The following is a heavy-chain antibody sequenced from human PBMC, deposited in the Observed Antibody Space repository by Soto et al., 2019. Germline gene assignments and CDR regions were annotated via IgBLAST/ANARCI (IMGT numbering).Heavy chain of an antibody. CDR2: IKQDGSET. CDR3: ERDGSEDFGGNCYPDFDL. J-gene: IGHJ2*01. CDR1: GFTFSSYW. D-gene: IGHD2-21*02. Sequence: EVPLVESGGGLVQPGGSLRLSCAASGFTFSSYWMTWVRQAPGKGLEWVANIKQDGSETYYVDSVKGRFTISRANDKPSRYLQRNSLRDDDTAVYYCERDGSEDFGGNCYPDFDLWGRGTLVTVS. V-gene: IGHV3-7*01.